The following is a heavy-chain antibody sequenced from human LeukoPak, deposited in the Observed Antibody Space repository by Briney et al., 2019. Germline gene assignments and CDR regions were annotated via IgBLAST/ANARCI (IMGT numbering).Heavy chain of an antibody. J-gene: IGHJ5*02. CDR3: ASLSSFWRINWFDP. Sequence: PGGSLRLSCAASGFTFSSYAMHWVRQAPGKGLEWVAVISYDGSNKYYADSVKGRFTISRDNSKNTLYLQMNSLRAEDTAVYYCASLSSFWRINWFDPWGQGTLVTVSS. CDR2: ISYDGSNK. CDR1: GFTFSSYA. D-gene: IGHD3-3*01. V-gene: IGHV3-30-3*01.